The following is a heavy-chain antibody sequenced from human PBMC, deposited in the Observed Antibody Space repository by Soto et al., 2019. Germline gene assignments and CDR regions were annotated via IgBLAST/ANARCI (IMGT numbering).Heavy chain of an antibody. CDR1: GYTFTSYG. D-gene: IGHD5-18*01. CDR2: ISAYNGNT. CDR3: ARDREQLWQYIHYFDY. V-gene: IGHV1-18*04. J-gene: IGHJ4*02. Sequence: ASVKVSCKASGYTFTSYGISWVRQAPGQGLEWMGWISAYNGNTNYAQKLQGRVTMTTDTSTSTAYMELRSLRSDDTAVYYCARDREQLWQYIHYFDYWAQGTLVTVSS.